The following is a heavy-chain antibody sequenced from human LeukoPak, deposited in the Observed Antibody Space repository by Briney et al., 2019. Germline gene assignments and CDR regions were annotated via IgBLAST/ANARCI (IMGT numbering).Heavy chain of an antibody. CDR2: INHSGST. V-gene: IGHV4-34*01. CDR1: GGSFSGYY. D-gene: IGHD3-10*01. Sequence: SETLSLTCAVYGGSFSGYYWSWIRQPPGKGLEWIGEINHSGSTNYNPSLKSRVTISVDTSRNQFSLKLSSVTAADTAVYYCARHGVLLWFGDWGHGALVTVSS. CDR3: ARHGVLLWFGD. J-gene: IGHJ4*01.